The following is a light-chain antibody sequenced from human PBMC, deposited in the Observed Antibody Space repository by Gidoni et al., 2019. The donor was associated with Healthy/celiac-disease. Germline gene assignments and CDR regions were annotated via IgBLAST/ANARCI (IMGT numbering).Light chain of an antibody. V-gene: IGKV1-33*01. CDR3: QQYDNLLPRLT. Sequence: RVTITCQASQDISNYLNWYQQKPGKAPKLLIYDASNLETGVPSRFSGSGSGTDFTFTISSLQPEDIATYYCQQYDNLLPRLTFXGXTKVEIK. J-gene: IGKJ4*01. CDR2: DAS. CDR1: QDISNY.